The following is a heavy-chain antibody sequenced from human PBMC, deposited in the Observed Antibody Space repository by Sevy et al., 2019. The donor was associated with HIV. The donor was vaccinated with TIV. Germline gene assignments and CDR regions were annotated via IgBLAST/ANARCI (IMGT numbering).Heavy chain of an antibody. CDR1: GGTFSSYA. Sequence: ASVKVSCKASGGTFSSYAISWVRQAPEQGLEWMGGIIPIFGTANYAQKFQGRVTITADESTSTAYMELSSLRSEDTAVYYCARALGKRGYSGYDFLGFDYWGQGTLVTVSS. CDR2: IIPIFGTA. J-gene: IGHJ4*02. CDR3: ARALGKRGYSGYDFLGFDY. D-gene: IGHD5-12*01. V-gene: IGHV1-69*13.